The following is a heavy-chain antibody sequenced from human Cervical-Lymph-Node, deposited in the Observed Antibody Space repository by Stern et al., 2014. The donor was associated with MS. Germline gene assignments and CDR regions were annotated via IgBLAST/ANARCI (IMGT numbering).Heavy chain of an antibody. Sequence: MQLVESGGGVVQPGRSLRLSCAASGFTLRSYGMHWVRQAPGKGLAWVAVISNAGNEKYYTDSVKGRFTISRDNSKNTLYLQMNSLRTEDTAVYYCAKDRLFCSGGGCYAMDVWGQGTTVTVSS. D-gene: IGHD2-15*01. V-gene: IGHV3-30*18. J-gene: IGHJ6*02. CDR1: GFTLRSYG. CDR2: ISNAGNEK. CDR3: AKDRLFCSGGGCYAMDV.